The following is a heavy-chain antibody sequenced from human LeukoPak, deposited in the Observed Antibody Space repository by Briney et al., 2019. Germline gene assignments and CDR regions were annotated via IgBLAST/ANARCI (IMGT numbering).Heavy chain of an antibody. J-gene: IGHJ4*02. CDR2: ITGSGGSK. D-gene: IGHD2-21*01. CDR3: ATRPADETYYGVFDY. Sequence: GGSLRLSCAASGVTFSNHAMSWVRQAPGKGLEWVSGITGSGGSKYHSESVKGRFTISRDNSKNTVYLEMNNLRAEDTAVYFCATRPADETYYGVFDYWGQGTLVTVSS. V-gene: IGHV3-23*01. CDR1: GVTFSNHA.